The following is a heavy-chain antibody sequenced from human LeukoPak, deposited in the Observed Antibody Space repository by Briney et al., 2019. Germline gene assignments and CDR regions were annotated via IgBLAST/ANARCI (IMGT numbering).Heavy chain of an antibody. CDR1: GFTFTGFG. CDR3: AKIKGPVAYCHYSIDF. V-gene: IGHV3-23*01. CDR2: IGGSSGST. J-gene: IGHJ6*03. Sequence: PGGSLRLSCAASGFTFTGFGMSWVRQAPGKGPEWVSRIGGSSGSTYYADSVKGRFTISRDNSKKTMYLQMNSLRADDTAVYYCAKIKGPVAYCHYSIDFWGKGTTVIVSS.